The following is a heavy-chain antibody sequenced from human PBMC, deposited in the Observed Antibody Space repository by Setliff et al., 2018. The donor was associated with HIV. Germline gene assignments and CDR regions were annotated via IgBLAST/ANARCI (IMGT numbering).Heavy chain of an antibody. J-gene: IGHJ4*02. CDR1: GYTFNNYG. V-gene: IGHV1-18*01. Sequence: ASVKVSCKASGYTFNNYGISWVRQAPGQGLEWMGWINTHSGYTNYAQNVQGRVTVTMDTSTSTAYMELRSLKSDDTAVYYCAKDKTEGAMGHWGQGTPVTVSS. CDR3: AKDKTEGAMGH. D-gene: IGHD1-26*01. CDR2: INTHSGYT.